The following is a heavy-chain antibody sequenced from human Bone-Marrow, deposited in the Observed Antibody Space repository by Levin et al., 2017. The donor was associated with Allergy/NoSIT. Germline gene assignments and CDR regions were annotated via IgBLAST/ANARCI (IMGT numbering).Heavy chain of an antibody. V-gene: IGHV3-23*01. J-gene: IGHJ5*01. CDR3: AKGGGGGWLDF. CDR2: ITGSGAGT. Sequence: ETLSLTCVASGFTFSSSSMTWVRQAPGKGLEWVSAITGSGAGTPHADSVKGRFTISRDNSKNTLYLQMNSLRAEDTAVYYCAKGGGGGWLDFWGQGTLLTVSS. CDR1: GFTFSSSS.